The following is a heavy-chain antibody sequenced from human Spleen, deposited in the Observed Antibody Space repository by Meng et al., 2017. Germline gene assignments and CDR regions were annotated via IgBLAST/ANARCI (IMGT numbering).Heavy chain of an antibody. V-gene: IGHV3-30*10. CDR3: ARDRDDSWSGFDY. Sequence: QEQLVESGGGVFQPGRSLRLSCAASGFTFPMFALHWVRQATGKGLEWVAVIVHDGSHIVYTDSVKGRFTISRDNSENTLYLQMDSLRTEDTAVYYCARDRDDSWSGFDYWGQGTLVTVSS. J-gene: IGHJ4*02. CDR1: GFTFPMFA. CDR2: IVHDGSHI. D-gene: IGHD3-3*01.